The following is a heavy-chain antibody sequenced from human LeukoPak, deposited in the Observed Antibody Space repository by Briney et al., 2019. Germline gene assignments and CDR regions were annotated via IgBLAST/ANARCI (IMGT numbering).Heavy chain of an antibody. D-gene: IGHD3-16*02. CDR1: GFTFSSYA. CDR3: AKGSSLGGLSLGDSDY. Sequence: GGSLRLSCAASGFTFSSYAMSWVRQAPGKGLEWVSAISGSGGSTYYADSVKGRFTISRDNSKNTLYLQMNSLRAEDTAVYYCAKGSSLGGLSLGDSDYWGQGTLVTVSS. CDR2: ISGSGGST. V-gene: IGHV3-23*01. J-gene: IGHJ4*02.